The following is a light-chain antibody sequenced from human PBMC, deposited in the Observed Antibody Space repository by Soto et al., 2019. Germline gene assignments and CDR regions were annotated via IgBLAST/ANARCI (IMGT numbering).Light chain of an antibody. CDR2: SAS. CDR3: QHYVSPPIT. J-gene: IGKJ5*01. V-gene: IGKV3-20*01. CDR1: QSVTSNY. Sequence: EIVLTQSPGTLSLSPGERATLSCRASQSVTSNYLAWYQQKPGQAPRLLVYSASSRATGISDRFSGSGSGTDFTLTISRLEPEDFAVYYCQHYVSPPITFGQGTRLEIK.